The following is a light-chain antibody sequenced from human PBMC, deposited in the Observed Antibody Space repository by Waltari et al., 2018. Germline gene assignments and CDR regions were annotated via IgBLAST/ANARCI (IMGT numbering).Light chain of an antibody. V-gene: IGKV3-15*01. CDR2: GAS. Sequence: ELVMPQSPATLSVSPGERATLSCRASQSVSSNLAWYHQQPGQAPRLLMDGASTRATGIPTRFSVRGSGTEFTLTISSLQSEDFALYYCQQYNNWPRTFGQGTKVEIK. CDR3: QQYNNWPRT. CDR1: QSVSSN. J-gene: IGKJ1*01.